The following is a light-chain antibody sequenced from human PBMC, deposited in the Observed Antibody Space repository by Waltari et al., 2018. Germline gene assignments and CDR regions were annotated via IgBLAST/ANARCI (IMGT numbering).Light chain of an antibody. Sequence: DIQLTQSPSTLSASLGDRVTITCRASQSVKNFLNWYQQKPGKAPKLLIFAASNLQSGVPSRFSGSGSETVFTLTISSLQPEDFATYYCQQSNSANTFGQGTKL. CDR3: QQSNSANT. J-gene: IGKJ2*01. CDR1: QSVKNF. V-gene: IGKV1-39*01. CDR2: AAS.